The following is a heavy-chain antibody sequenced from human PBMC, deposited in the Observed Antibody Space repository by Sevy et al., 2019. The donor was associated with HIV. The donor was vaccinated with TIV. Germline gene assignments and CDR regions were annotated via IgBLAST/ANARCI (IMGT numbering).Heavy chain of an antibody. CDR1: GYTLNEFS. D-gene: IGHD3-22*01. CDR2: FDPEDGDPEDGKT. J-gene: IGHJ4*02. Sequence: ASVKVSCKVSGYTLNEFSMHWVRQAPGKGLEWMTTFDPEDGDPEDGKTIYAQKFLGRVTVTEDTSTDTAYMELSSLRSEYTAVYYCATTKDYYDSSGYPFDYWGQGTLVTVSS. CDR3: ATTKDYYDSSGYPFDY. V-gene: IGHV1-24*01.